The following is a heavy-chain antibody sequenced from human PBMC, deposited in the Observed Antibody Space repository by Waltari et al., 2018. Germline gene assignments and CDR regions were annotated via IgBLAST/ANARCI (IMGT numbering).Heavy chain of an antibody. CDR2: ISDDVSNK. Sequence: QVQLVESGGGVVQPGRSLRLSCAASGFAFRNYGMHWVRQAPGKGLEWVAVISDDVSNKFYADSVKGRFTISRDNSKNTLYLQMNSLRAEDTAVYYCAKDRAVGGYYMDVWGKGATVTVSS. V-gene: IGHV3-30*18. J-gene: IGHJ6*03. CDR1: GFAFRNYG. D-gene: IGHD6-19*01. CDR3: AKDRAVGGYYMDV.